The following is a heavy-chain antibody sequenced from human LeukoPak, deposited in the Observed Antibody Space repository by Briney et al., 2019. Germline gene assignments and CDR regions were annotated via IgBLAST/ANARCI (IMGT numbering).Heavy chain of an antibody. D-gene: IGHD2-15*01. CDR3: ASAGRYCSGGSCYSRGFDY. CDR1: GFTFSIYS. V-gene: IGHV3-21*01. J-gene: IGHJ4*02. Sequence: PGGSLRLSCAASGFTFSIYSMNWVRQAPGKGLEWVSSISSSSSYIYYADSVKGRFTISRDNAKNSLYLQMNSLRDEDTAVYYCASAGRYCSGGSCYSRGFDYWGQGTLVTVSS. CDR2: ISSSSSYI.